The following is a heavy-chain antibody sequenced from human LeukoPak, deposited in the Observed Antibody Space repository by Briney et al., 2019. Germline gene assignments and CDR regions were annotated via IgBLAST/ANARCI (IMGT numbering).Heavy chain of an antibody. CDR3: ASEITPDYYDSSGFDY. D-gene: IGHD3-22*01. CDR1: GASISSNTYS. J-gene: IGHJ4*02. V-gene: IGHV4-61*02. CDR2: IYTSGST. Sequence: SETLSLTCSVSGASISSNTYSWSWIRQPAGKGLDWIGRIYTSGSTNYNPSLKSRVTISVDTSRNQFSLRLISVTAADTAVYYCASEITPDYYDSSGFDYWGQGTLVTVSS.